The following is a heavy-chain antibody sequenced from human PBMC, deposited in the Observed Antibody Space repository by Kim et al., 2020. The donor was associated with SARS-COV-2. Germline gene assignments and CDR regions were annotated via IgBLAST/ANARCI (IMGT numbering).Heavy chain of an antibody. CDR3: TREGPTITTPLDY. J-gene: IGHJ4*02. CDR1: GFTFRSSW. V-gene: IGHV3-74*01. CDR2: IHPDGSMT. D-gene: IGHD4-4*01. Sequence: GGSLRLSCAASGFTFRSSWMNWVRQAPGKGLLWVSRIHPDGSMTSYADSTKGRFTISRDNARNTLFLQMSGLTADDTAVYFCTREGPTITTPLDYWGQGILVTVSS.